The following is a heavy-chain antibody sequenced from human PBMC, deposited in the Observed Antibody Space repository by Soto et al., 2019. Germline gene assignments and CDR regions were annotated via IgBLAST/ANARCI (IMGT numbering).Heavy chain of an antibody. Sequence: LRLSCAASGFSFSTYALTWVRQAPGKGLEWVSGISTSGATTYYADSVKGRFTIARDNSKNTVFLQMTSLRAEDTALYYCAKWTDTVIEAALAGGAFDIWGQGTMVTVSS. V-gene: IGHV3-23*01. J-gene: IGHJ3*02. CDR1: GFSFSTYA. CDR2: ISTSGATT. D-gene: IGHD2-15*01. CDR3: AKWTDTVIEAALAGGAFDI.